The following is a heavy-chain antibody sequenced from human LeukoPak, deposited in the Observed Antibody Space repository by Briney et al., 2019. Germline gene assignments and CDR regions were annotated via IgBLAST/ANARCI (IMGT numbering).Heavy chain of an antibody. CDR3: ATSSGLYGDYDYYYYYGMDV. V-gene: IGHV4-34*01. CDR2: INHSGST. J-gene: IGHJ6*04. CDR1: GGSFSGYY. D-gene: IGHD4-17*01. Sequence: PSETLSLTCAVYGGSFSGYYWSWIRQPPGKGLEWIGEINHSGSTNYNPSLKSRVTISVGTSKNQFSLKLSSVTAADTAVYYCATSSGLYGDYDYYYYYGMDVWGKGTTVTVSS.